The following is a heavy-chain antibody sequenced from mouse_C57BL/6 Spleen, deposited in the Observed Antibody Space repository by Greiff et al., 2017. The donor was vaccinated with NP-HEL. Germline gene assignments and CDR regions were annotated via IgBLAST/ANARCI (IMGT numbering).Heavy chain of an antibody. CDR2: ISNLAYSI. CDR3: ARRLRRVHWYFDV. CDR1: GFTFSDYG. Sequence: EVKLVESGGGLVQPGGSLKLSCAASGFTFSDYGMAWVRQAPRKGPAWVAFISNLAYSIYYADTVTGRFTISSENANNTLYLDRSSLRSEDTAMYYCARRLRRVHWYFDVWGTGTTVTVSS. D-gene: IGHD2-12*01. J-gene: IGHJ1*03. V-gene: IGHV5-15*01.